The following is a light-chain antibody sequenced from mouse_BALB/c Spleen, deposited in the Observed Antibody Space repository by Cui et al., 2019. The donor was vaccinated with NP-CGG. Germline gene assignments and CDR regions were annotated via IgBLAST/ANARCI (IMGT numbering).Light chain of an antibody. Sequence: QAVVTQASALTISPGETVTLTCRSSTGAVTTSNYANWVQEKPDHLFTGLIGGTNNRVPGAPARFSGSLIGDKAALTITGAQTEDEAIYFCALWYSNHWVFGGGTKLTVL. V-gene: IGLV1*01. CDR2: GTN. CDR3: ALWYSNHWV. CDR1: TGAVTTSNY. J-gene: IGLJ1*01.